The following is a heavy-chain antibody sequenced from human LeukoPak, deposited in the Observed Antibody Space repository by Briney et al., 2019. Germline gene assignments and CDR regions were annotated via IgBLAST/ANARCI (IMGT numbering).Heavy chain of an antibody. CDR2: ISHDGSNK. CDR1: GFTFSSYG. J-gene: IGHJ4*02. V-gene: IGHV3-30*18. D-gene: IGHD4-23*01. Sequence: PGGSLRLSCAASGFTFSSYGMHWVRQAPGKGLEWVAVISHDGSNKYYADSVKGRFTISRDNSKNTLYLQMNSLRAEDTAVYYCAKDTATVVTWYYFDYWGQGTLVTVSS. CDR3: AKDTATVVTWYYFDY.